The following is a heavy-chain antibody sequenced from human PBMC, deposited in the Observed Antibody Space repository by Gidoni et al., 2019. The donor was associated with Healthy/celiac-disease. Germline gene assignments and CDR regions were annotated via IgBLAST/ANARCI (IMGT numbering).Heavy chain of an antibody. Sequence: QVQLVESGGGVVQPGRSLSLSCAAAGFTFSTYGMHWVRQAPGKGLEGVAGIWYDGNNQYYTDSVKGRFTISRDNSKNTLFLQMNSLRSDDTAVYYCARDRRYGWIDYWGQGPLVTVSS. CDR2: IWYDGNNQ. V-gene: IGHV3-33*01. CDR1: GFTFSTYG. D-gene: IGHD3-10*01. J-gene: IGHJ4*02. CDR3: ARDRRYGWIDY.